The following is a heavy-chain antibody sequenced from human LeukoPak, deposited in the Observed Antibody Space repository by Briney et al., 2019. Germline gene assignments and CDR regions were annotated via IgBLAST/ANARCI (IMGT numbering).Heavy chain of an antibody. Sequence: PSETLSLTCTVSGYSISSGYYWGWIRQPPGEGLEWIGSIYHSGSTYYKPSLKSRVTISVDTSKNQFTLKLRSVTAADTAVYYCARDLGFGYFDYWGQGTLVTVSS. CDR3: ARDLGFGYFDY. V-gene: IGHV4-38-2*02. CDR2: IYHSGST. CDR1: GYSISSGYY. D-gene: IGHD3-16*01. J-gene: IGHJ4*02.